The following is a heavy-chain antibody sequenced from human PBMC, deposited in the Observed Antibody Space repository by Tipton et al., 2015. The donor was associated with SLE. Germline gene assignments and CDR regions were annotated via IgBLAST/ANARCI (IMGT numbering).Heavy chain of an antibody. V-gene: IGHV4-31*03. CDR3: ATEVLPAAAFDY. J-gene: IGHJ4*02. Sequence: TLSLTCTVSGGSISSGGYYWSWIRQHPGKGLEWIGYIYYSGSTYYNPSLKSRVTISVDTSKNQFSLKLSSVTAADTAVYYCATEVLPAAAFDYWGQGTLVTVSS. CDR2: IYYSGST. D-gene: IGHD2-2*01. CDR1: GGSISSGGYY.